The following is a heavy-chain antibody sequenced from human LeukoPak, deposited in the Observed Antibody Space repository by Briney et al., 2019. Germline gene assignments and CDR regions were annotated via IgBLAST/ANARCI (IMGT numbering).Heavy chain of an antibody. CDR1: GYSFTNYW. D-gene: IGHD3-22*01. J-gene: IGHJ4*02. Sequence: GESLKISCKGSGYSFTNYWIGWVRQMPGKGLEWMGIIYPGDSNTKCSPSYQGQVTISADKSISTAYLQWSSLKASDTAMYYCARRGGSYYFDSIAYYDWGQGTLVTVSS. V-gene: IGHV5-51*01. CDR2: IYPGDSNT. CDR3: ARRGGSYYFDSIAYYD.